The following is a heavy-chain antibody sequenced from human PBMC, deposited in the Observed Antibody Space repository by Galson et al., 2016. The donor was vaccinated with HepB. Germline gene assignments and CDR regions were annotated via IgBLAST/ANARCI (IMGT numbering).Heavy chain of an antibody. V-gene: IGHV4-39*01. CDR1: GDSIDRSGFY. D-gene: IGHD3-10*02. Sequence: SETLSLTCSVSGDSIDRSGFYWGWVRQTPGKGLEWIGSIYYGVSTDYSPALKSRLTISADTSRNQYSLNLRSATAADTAIYYCERVSEVVLIAGMDVWGQGTTVTVS. CDR3: ERVSEVVLIAGMDV. J-gene: IGHJ6*02. CDR2: IYYGVST.